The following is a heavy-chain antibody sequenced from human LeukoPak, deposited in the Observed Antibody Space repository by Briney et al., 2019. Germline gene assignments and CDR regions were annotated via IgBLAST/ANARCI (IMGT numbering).Heavy chain of an antibody. V-gene: IGHV4-59*01. Sequence: SGTLSLTCIVSGGSISSYYWSWIRQPPGKGLEWIGYFYYSGTTNYNPSHKGRVTISVDTSKTQFYLKLSSVTAADTAVYYCARDNCSSTSCLIDYWGQGTLVTVSS. J-gene: IGHJ4*02. D-gene: IGHD2-2*01. CDR2: FYYSGTT. CDR3: ARDNCSSTSCLIDY. CDR1: GGSISSYY.